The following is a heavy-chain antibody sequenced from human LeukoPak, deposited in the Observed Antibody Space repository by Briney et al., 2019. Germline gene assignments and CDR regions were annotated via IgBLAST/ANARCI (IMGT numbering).Heavy chain of an antibody. J-gene: IGHJ4*02. CDR3: AKGGVQHYFDY. CDR1: GFTFSSYA. V-gene: IGHV3-23*01. Sequence: GGSLRLSCAASGFTFSSYAMSWVRQAPGKGLEWVSAISGSGGSTYYADSVKGRLTISRDNSKNALYLQMNSLRAEDTAVYYCAKGGVQHYFDYWGQGTLVTVSS. CDR2: ISGSGGST.